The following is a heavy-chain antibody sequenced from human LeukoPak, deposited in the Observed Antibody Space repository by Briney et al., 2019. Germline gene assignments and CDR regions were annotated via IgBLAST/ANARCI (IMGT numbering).Heavy chain of an antibody. D-gene: IGHD6-19*01. J-gene: IGHJ5*02. V-gene: IGHV4-61*08. CDR3: ARDRGGWSRLFDP. CDR1: GGSISSGGYY. Sequence: SETLSLTCTVSGGSISSGGYYWSWIRQHPGKGLEWIGYIYYSGSTNYNPSLKSRVTISVDTSKNQFSLKLSSVTAADTAVYYCARDRGGWSRLFDPWGQGTLVTVSS. CDR2: IYYSGST.